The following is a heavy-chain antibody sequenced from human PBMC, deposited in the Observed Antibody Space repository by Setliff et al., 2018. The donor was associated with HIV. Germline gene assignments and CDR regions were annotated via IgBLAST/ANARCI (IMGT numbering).Heavy chain of an antibody. CDR2: IYPYDSDT. Sequence: PGESLKISCKGSGYSFTTYWIGWVRQMPGKGLEWMGIIYPYDSDTRYSPSFQGQVTVSADKSISTTYLQWTSLKAPDTAMYYCARYGSNSAFDFWGQGTLVTVSS. J-gene: IGHJ4*02. CDR3: ARYGSNSAFDF. V-gene: IGHV5-51*01. D-gene: IGHD4-17*01. CDR1: GYSFTTYW.